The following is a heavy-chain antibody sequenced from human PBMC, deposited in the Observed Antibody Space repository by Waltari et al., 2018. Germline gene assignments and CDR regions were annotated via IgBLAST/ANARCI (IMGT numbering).Heavy chain of an antibody. D-gene: IGHD6-13*01. Sequence: QVQLQESGPGLVKPSETLSLTCTVSGGSISSYYWSWIRKPPGKGLEWIGDIYDRGSTKYNHSIKSRVTISGDTSKNQFSLKLSSVTASDTAVYYCARETPYGIAAAGHYYYGMDVWGQGTTVTVSS. CDR1: GGSISSYY. CDR3: ARETPYGIAAAGHYYYGMDV. CDR2: IYDRGST. V-gene: IGHV4-59*01. J-gene: IGHJ6*02.